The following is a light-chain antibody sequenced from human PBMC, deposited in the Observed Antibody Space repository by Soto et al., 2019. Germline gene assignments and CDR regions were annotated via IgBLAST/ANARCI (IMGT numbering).Light chain of an antibody. J-gene: IGKJ1*01. Sequence: DIQMTQSPSTLSASVGDRVTITCRASQSINIWLAWYQQKPGKAPKLLIYDASSLESGVPSRFSGSGSGTEFTLTISSLQPDDFATNYCQQYNSYWTFGQGTKVEIK. V-gene: IGKV1-5*01. CDR2: DAS. CDR3: QQYNSYWT. CDR1: QSINIW.